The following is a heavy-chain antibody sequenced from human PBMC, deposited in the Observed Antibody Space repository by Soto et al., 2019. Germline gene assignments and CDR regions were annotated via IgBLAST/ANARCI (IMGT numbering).Heavy chain of an antibody. J-gene: IGHJ4*02. CDR2: IDPSDSYT. CDR3: ARVGEYSSGWYWEY. D-gene: IGHD6-19*01. V-gene: IGHV5-10-1*01. CDR1: VYSFTSYC. Sequence: GESLKISCKGSVYSFTSYCISWLRQMPVKGLEWMGRIDPSDSYTNYSPSFQGHVTISADKSISTAYLQWSSLKASDTAMYYCARVGEYSSGWYWEYWGQGTMVTVSS.